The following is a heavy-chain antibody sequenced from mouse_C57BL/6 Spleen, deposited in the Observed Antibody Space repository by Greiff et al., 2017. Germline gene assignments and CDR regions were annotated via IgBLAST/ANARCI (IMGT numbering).Heavy chain of an antibody. CDR1: GYTFTSYW. J-gene: IGHJ4*01. Sequence: QVQLQQSGAELVKPGASVKLSCKASGYTFTSYWMHWVKQRPGQGLEWIGDINPSGSYTKYHQKFKDQATLTADKSASTAYMQLSSLTYEDSAVYYCARYDYNGGVYYAMDDWGQGTSVTVSS. CDR2: INPSGSYT. CDR3: ARYDYNGGVYYAMDD. D-gene: IGHD2-4*01. V-gene: IGHV1-7*01.